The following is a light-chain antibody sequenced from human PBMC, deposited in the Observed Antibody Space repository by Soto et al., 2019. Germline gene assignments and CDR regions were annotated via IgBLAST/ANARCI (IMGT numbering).Light chain of an antibody. V-gene: IGLV3-21*02. Sequence: ELTQAPSVSVAPGQTARIGCGGDNIGSKSVHWYQQKPGQAPVLVVDDDSDRPSGIPERFSGSNSGNTATLTISRVEAGDEADYFCHVWDSSSEHVFGTGTKVTVL. CDR3: HVWDSSSEHV. J-gene: IGLJ1*01. CDR1: NIGSKS. CDR2: DDS.